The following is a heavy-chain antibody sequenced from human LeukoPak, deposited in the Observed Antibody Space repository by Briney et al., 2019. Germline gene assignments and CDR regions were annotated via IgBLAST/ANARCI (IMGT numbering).Heavy chain of an antibody. D-gene: IGHD6-19*01. V-gene: IGHV6-1*01. CDR3: ARDFGTTGWHTFDY. J-gene: IGHJ4*02. CDR1: GDSVSSTSAG. Sequence: SQTLSLTCDISGDSVSSTSAGWNWIRQSPSRGLEWLGRTYYRSKWYNDYAESMEGRMTISQDTSKNQYSLHLNSVTPDDTAVYYCARDFGTTGWHTFDYWGQGTLVTVSS. CDR2: TYYRSKWYN.